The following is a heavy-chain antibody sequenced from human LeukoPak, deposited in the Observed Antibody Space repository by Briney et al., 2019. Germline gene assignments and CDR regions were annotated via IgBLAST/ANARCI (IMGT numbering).Heavy chain of an antibody. CDR3: ARAVCSGGSCYLYYYYYMDV. CDR2: IYSGGST. CDR1: GFIFGDYN. Sequence: PGQSLRLSCTTSGFIFGDYNMNWVRQAPGKGLEWVSVIYSGGSTYYADSVKGRFTISRDNSKNTLYLQMNSLRAEDTAVYYCARAVCSGGSCYLYYYYYMDVWGKGTTVTVSS. J-gene: IGHJ6*03. V-gene: IGHV3-53*01. D-gene: IGHD2-15*01.